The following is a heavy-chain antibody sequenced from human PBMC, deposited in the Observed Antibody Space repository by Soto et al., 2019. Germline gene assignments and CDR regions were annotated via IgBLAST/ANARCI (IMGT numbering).Heavy chain of an antibody. D-gene: IGHD1-26*01. Sequence: TSETLSLTCTVSGGSISSSSYYWGWIRQPPGKGLEWIGSIYYSGSTYYNPSLKSRVTISVDTSKNQFPLKLSSVTAADTVVYYCARFVQLRLVGATAFAYWGQGTLVTVSS. CDR2: IYYSGST. CDR3: ARFVQLRLVGATAFAY. J-gene: IGHJ4*02. V-gene: IGHV4-39*01. CDR1: GGSISSSSYY.